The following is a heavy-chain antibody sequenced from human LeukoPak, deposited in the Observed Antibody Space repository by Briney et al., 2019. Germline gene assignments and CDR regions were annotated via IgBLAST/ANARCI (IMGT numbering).Heavy chain of an antibody. V-gene: IGHV3-30-3*01. D-gene: IGHD6-19*01. CDR2: ISYDGSNK. CDR1: GFTFSSYA. Sequence: GGSLRLSCAASGFTFSSYAVHWVRQAPGKGLEWVAVISYDGSNKYYADSVKGRFTISRDNSKNTLYLQMNSLRAEDTAVYYCARDKDIYGLAVPDYWGQGTLVTVSS. CDR3: ARDKDIYGLAVPDY. J-gene: IGHJ4*02.